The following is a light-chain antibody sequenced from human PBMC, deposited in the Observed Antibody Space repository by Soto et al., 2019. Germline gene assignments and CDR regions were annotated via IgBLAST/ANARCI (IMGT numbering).Light chain of an antibody. CDR2: EVS. Sequence: QSALTQPASVSGSPGQSITISCTGTSSDVGGYNYVSWYQQHPGKAPKLMIYEVSNRPSGVSNRFSGPKSGNTASLTISGLQAEDEADYYCSSYTSSSSIFGGGTKVTVL. V-gene: IGLV2-14*01. CDR3: SSYTSSSSI. J-gene: IGLJ2*01. CDR1: SSDVGGYNY.